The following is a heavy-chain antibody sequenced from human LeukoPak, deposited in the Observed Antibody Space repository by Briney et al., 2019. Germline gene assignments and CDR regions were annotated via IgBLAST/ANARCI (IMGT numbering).Heavy chain of an antibody. Sequence: GGSLRLSCAASGFTFSSYGMHWVRQAPGKGLEWVAVIWYDGSNKYYADSVKGRFTISRDNSKNTLYLQMNSLRAEDTAVYYCAKSVSLISGMDVWGQGTTVTVSS. V-gene: IGHV3-30*02. CDR2: IWYDGSNK. D-gene: IGHD3-10*01. CDR3: AKSVSLISGMDV. CDR1: GFTFSSYG. J-gene: IGHJ6*02.